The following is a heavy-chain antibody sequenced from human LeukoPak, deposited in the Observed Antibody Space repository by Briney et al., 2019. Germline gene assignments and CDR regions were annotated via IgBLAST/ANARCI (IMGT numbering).Heavy chain of an antibody. CDR3: AKKGDAFDI. V-gene: IGHV4-59*01. Sequence: SETLSLTCTVSGGSISSYYWSWIRQPPGKGLEWIGYIYYSGSTNYNPSLKSRVTISVDTSKNQFSLKLSSVTAADTAVYYCAKKGDAFDIWGQGTMLTVSS. J-gene: IGHJ3*02. CDR1: GGSISSYY. CDR2: IYYSGST.